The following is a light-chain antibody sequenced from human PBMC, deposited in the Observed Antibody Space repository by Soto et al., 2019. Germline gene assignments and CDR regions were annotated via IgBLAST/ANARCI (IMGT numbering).Light chain of an antibody. CDR1: QSVSSSY. V-gene: IGKV3-20*01. J-gene: IGKJ2*01. CDR3: QQYGSSPPYT. CDR2: GPS. Sequence: EIVLTQSPGTLSLSPGERATLSCRASQSVSSSYLAWYQQKPCQAPRLLIYGPSSRATGIPDRFSGSGSVTDFTLTISRLELEDFAVYYYQQYGSSPPYTFGQGTKLESK.